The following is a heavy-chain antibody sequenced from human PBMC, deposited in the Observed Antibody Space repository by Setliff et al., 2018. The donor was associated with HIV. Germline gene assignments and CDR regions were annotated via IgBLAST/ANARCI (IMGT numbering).Heavy chain of an antibody. J-gene: IGHJ4*02. Sequence: ASVKVSCKASGYTFTSHGINWVRQAPGQGPEWMGWISAYNGNTKYAQKLQGRVTLTTDTSTTTAYMELTSLRSDDTAVYYCARDRRVAMADGTDFWGQGTQVTVSS. D-gene: IGHD6-19*01. V-gene: IGHV1-18*01. CDR2: ISAYNGNT. CDR3: ARDRRVAMADGTDF. CDR1: GYTFTSHG.